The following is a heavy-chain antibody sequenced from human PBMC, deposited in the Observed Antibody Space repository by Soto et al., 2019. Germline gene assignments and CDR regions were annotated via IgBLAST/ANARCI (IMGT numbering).Heavy chain of an antibody. CDR3: ASELGTSWFDP. CDR2: IFYRGTT. V-gene: IGHV4-30-4*01. Sequence: QMQLQESGPGLVKPSQTLSLTCTVSGGSISSGDYYWSWIRQPPGKGLEWLGYIFYRGTTYYNPSLNSRLSISVDTSKNQFSLKLNSVTAADTAVYYCASELGTSWFDPWGQGTLVTVSS. J-gene: IGHJ5*02. CDR1: GGSISSGDYY. D-gene: IGHD1-1*01.